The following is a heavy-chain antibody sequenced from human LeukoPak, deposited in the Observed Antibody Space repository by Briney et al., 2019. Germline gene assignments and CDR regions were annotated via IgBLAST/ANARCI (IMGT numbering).Heavy chain of an antibody. Sequence: QSGGSLRLSCATSGFTFSSYWMSWVRQAPGKGLEWVANIKQDGSEKYYVDSVKGRFTISRDNAKNSLYLQMNSLRAEDTAVYYCARDHPEGYFDYWGQGTLVTVSS. CDR1: GFTFSSYW. J-gene: IGHJ4*02. CDR2: IKQDGSEK. CDR3: ARDHPEGYFDY. V-gene: IGHV3-7*01.